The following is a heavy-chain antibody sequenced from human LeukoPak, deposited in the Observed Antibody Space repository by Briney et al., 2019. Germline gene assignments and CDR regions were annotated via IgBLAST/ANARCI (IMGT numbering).Heavy chain of an antibody. CDR1: GGSISSSSYY. CDR3: ARGPAVAATPFYYYYYGMDV. V-gene: IGHV4-39*01. D-gene: IGHD2-15*01. Sequence: SETLSLTCTVSGGSISSSSYYWGWIRQPPGKGLEWIGSIYHSGSTYYNPSLKSRVTISVDTSKNQFSLKLSSVTAADTAVYYCARGPAVAATPFYYYYYGMDVWGQGTTVTVSS. J-gene: IGHJ6*02. CDR2: IYHSGST.